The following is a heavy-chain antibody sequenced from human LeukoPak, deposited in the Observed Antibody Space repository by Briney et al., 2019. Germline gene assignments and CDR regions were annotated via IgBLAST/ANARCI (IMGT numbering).Heavy chain of an antibody. J-gene: IGHJ4*02. CDR2: IWYDGSNK. CDR1: GFTFSSYG. V-gene: IGHV3-33*06. CDR3: AKEQLVAGFDY. Sequence: PGRSLRLSCAASGFTFSSYGMHWVRQAPGKGLEWVAVIWYDGSNKYYADSVKGRSTISRDNSKNTLYLQMNSLRAEDTAVYYCAKEQLVAGFDYWGQGTLVTVSS. D-gene: IGHD6-19*01.